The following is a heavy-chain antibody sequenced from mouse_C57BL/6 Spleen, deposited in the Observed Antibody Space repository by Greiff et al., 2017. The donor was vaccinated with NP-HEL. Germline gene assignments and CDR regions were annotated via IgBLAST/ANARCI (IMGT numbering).Heavy chain of an antibody. CDR1: GFSFNTYA. Sequence: EVQRVESGGGLVQPKGSLKLSCAASGFSFNTYAMNWVRQAPGKGLEWVARIRSKSNNYATYYADSVKDRFTISRDDSESMLYLQMNNLKTEDTAMYYCVRGGYDYDVAWFAYWGQGTLVTVSA. CDR2: IRSKSNNYAT. D-gene: IGHD2-4*01. J-gene: IGHJ3*01. CDR3: VRGGYDYDVAWFAY. V-gene: IGHV10-1*01.